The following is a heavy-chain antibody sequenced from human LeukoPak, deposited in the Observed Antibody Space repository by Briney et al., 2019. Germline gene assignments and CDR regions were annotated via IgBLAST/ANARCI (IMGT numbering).Heavy chain of an antibody. J-gene: IGHJ4*02. CDR2: IIPILGIA. D-gene: IGHD3-22*01. CDR3: ARDRGFDSSGYPADDY. CDR1: GGTFSSYA. V-gene: IGHV1-69*04. Sequence: SVKVSCKASGGTFSSYAISWVRQAPGQGLEWMGRIIPILGIANYAQKFQGRVTITADKSTSTAYMELSSLRSEDTAVYYCARDRGFDSSGYPADDYWGQGTLVTVSS.